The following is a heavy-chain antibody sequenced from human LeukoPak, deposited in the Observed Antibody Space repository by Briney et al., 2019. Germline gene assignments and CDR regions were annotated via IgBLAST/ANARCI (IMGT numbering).Heavy chain of an antibody. CDR3: ARVASITMICDF. CDR1: GFTFSDYY. Sequence: GGSLRPSCAASGFTFSDYYMSWIRQAPGKGLEWVSYISTSGRYTNYTDSVKGRFTISRDNAKDSLFLQMSSLRAEDTAVYYCARVASITMICDFWGQGTLVTVSS. J-gene: IGHJ4*02. V-gene: IGHV3-11*06. D-gene: IGHD3-22*01. CDR2: ISTSGRYT.